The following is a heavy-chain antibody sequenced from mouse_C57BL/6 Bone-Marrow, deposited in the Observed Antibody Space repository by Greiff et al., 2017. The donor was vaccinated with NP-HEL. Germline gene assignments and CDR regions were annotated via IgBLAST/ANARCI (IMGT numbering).Heavy chain of an antibody. CDR3: ARYPYYSNYWYFDV. CDR1: GYTFTDYN. D-gene: IGHD2-5*01. Sequence: EVQLQQSGPELVKPGASVKIPCKASGYTFTDYNMDWVKQSHGKSLEWMGDINPNNGGTIYNQKFKGKATLTVDKSSSTAYMELRSLTSEDTAVYYCARYPYYSNYWYFDVWGTGTTVTVSS. CDR2: INPNNGGT. V-gene: IGHV1-18*01. J-gene: IGHJ1*03.